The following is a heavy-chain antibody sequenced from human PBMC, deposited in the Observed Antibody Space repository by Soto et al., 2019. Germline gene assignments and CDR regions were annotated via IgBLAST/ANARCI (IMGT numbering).Heavy chain of an antibody. J-gene: IGHJ4*02. CDR3: ARLRTYYDILTGYYQNYYFDY. V-gene: IGHV4-39*01. D-gene: IGHD3-9*01. CDR1: GGSISSSSYY. CDR2: IYYSGST. Sequence: QLQLQESGPGLVKPSETLSLTCTVSGGSISSSSYYWGWIRQPPGKGLEWIRSIYYSGSTYYNPSLKSRVTISVDTSKNQFSLKLSSVTAADTAVYYCARLRTYYDILTGYYQNYYFDYWGQGTLVTVSS.